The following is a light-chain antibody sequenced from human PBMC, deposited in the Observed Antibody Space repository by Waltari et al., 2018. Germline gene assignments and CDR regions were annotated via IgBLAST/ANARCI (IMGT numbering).Light chain of an antibody. J-gene: IGKJ2*02. V-gene: IGKV1-39*01. CDR1: QSISSY. CDR3: QQTYSALCCT. CDR2: AAS. Sequence: DIQMTQPPSSLSASVGDSVTTPCRASQSISSYLNWYQQKPGKAPKLLIYAASSLQSGVPSRFSGSGSGTDFTLTISSLQPEDFATYFCQQTYSALCCTFGQGTKLEIK.